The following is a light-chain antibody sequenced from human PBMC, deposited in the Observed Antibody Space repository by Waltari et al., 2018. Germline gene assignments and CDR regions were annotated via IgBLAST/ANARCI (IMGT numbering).Light chain of an antibody. CDR1: QTILTW. Sequence: DIQMTQSPSSLAASVGDRVTITCRASQTILTWMAWYQQKPGNAPKLLIYKASRLESGVPSRFSGTASGTEFTLTISSLQPDDSATYYCQQYHDYSTFGQGTKLEIK. J-gene: IGKJ2*01. CDR3: QQYHDYST. V-gene: IGKV1-5*03. CDR2: KAS.